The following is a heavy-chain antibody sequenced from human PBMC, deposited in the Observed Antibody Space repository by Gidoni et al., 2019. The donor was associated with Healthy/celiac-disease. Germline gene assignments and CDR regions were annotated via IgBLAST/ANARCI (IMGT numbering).Heavy chain of an antibody. Sequence: QVQLVESGGGVVQPGRSLRLSCAASGFPFSSSGMHWVRQAPGKGLEWVAVISYDGSNKYYADSVKGRFTISRDNSKNTLYLQMNSLRAEDTAVYYCANQRYGSGSYYINYWGQGTLVTVSS. CDR3: ANQRYGSGSYYINY. D-gene: IGHD3-10*01. CDR1: GFPFSSSG. CDR2: ISYDGSNK. V-gene: IGHV3-30*18. J-gene: IGHJ4*02.